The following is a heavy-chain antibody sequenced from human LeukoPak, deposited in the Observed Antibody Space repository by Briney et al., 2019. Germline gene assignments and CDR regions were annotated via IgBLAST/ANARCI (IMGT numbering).Heavy chain of an antibody. J-gene: IGHJ6*03. CDR3: ARGLGSYYYYYMDV. V-gene: IGHV1-8*01. CDR2: MNPNSGNT. CDR1: GYTFTSYD. D-gene: IGHD1-26*01. Sequence: ASVKVSCKASGYTFTSYDINWVRQATGQGLEWMGWMNPNSGNTGYAQKFQGRVTMTRNTSISTAYMELSSLRSEDTAVYYCARGLGSYYYYYMDVWGKGTTVTVPS.